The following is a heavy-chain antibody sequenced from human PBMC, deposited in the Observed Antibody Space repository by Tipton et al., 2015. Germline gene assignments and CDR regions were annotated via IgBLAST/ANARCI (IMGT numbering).Heavy chain of an antibody. Sequence: QLVQSGAVVKKPGESLKISCKGSEDIFRSYWIGWVRQMPGKGLEWMGIIYSGDSDAQYSPSFEGQVTISADKSISTAYLQWSSLKASDTAMYYCARDYDSSGYYYVYWGQGTLVTVSS. CDR1: EDIFRSYW. J-gene: IGHJ4*02. V-gene: IGHV5-51*01. CDR3: ARDYDSSGYYYVY. CDR2: IYSGDSDA. D-gene: IGHD3-22*01.